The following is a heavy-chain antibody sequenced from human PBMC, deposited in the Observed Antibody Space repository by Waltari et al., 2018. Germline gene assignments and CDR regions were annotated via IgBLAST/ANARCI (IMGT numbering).Heavy chain of an antibody. Sequence: EVQLVESGGGLAQPGGSLRLSCVASGFTFRSYERNWVRQAPGKGLEWVSYISSSGSSTIYADSARGRFTISRDNAKNSLYLQMNSLRAEDTAVYFCARESGSSWSPLDYWGQGTLVTVSS. D-gene: IGHD6-13*01. CDR2: ISSSGSST. J-gene: IGHJ4*02. CDR1: GFTFRSYE. V-gene: IGHV3-48*03. CDR3: ARESGSSWSPLDY.